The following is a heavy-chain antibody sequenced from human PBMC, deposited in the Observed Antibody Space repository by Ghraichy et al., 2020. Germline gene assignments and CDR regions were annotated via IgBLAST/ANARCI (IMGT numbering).Heavy chain of an antibody. CDR3: AADALYYGGSGYPSRADF. CDR1: GFTFTSSA. CDR2: IVVGSGNT. Sequence: SVKVSCKASGFTFTSSAMQWVRQARGQRLEWIGWIVVGSGNTNYAQKFQERVTITRDMSTSTAYMELSSLRSEDTAVYYCAADALYYGGSGYPSRADFWGQGTMVTVSS. V-gene: IGHV1-58*02. D-gene: IGHD3-22*01. J-gene: IGHJ4*02.